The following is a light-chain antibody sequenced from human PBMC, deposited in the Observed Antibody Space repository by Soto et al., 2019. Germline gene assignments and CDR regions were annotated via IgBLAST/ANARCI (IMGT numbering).Light chain of an antibody. CDR1: QSFSSTY. CDR3: QPYNNWPPIT. J-gene: IGKJ3*01. Sequence: VLTQSPGTLSLSPGERATLSCRASQSFSSTYLAWYQQKPGQAPRLLIYGASTRATGIPARFSGSGSGTEFTLTISSLQSEDFAVYYCQPYNNWPPITFGPGTKVAIK. CDR2: GAS. V-gene: IGKV3-15*01.